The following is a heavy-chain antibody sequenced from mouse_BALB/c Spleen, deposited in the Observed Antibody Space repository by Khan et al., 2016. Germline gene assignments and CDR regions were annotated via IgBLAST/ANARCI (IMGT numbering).Heavy chain of an antibody. Sequence: VQLQESGAELVRPGSSVKISCKASGYAFSIYWMNWVKQRPGQGLEWIGQIYPGDGDTDYNGKFKDKAKLTADKSSSTAYMQLSSLTSEDSAVYFCARSGYGYDYWGQGTTLTVSS. V-gene: IGHV1-80*01. J-gene: IGHJ2*01. CDR3: ARSGYGYDY. CDR2: IYPGDGDT. CDR1: GYAFSIYW. D-gene: IGHD2-2*01.